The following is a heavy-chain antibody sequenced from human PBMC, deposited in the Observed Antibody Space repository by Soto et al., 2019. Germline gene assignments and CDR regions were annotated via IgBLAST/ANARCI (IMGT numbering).Heavy chain of an antibody. CDR2: ISYFGDT. D-gene: IGHD4-17*01. CDR3: ATSPPGDNDAFDV. Sequence: QVQLQETGPGLVKPSQTLSLTCGVSGKSIRSAGYYWTWIRQRPGKGLEWIGHISYFGDTHYSPSLTSRVTISLDPSKNQFSLELTSVEAADTAVYYCATSPPGDNDAFDVWGQGTLVSVSS. CDR1: GKSIRSAGYY. J-gene: IGHJ3*01. V-gene: IGHV4-31*11.